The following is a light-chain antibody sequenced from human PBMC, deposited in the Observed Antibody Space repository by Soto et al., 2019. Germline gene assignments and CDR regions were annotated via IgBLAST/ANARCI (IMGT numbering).Light chain of an antibody. V-gene: IGLV2-8*01. Sequence: QSVLTQPASVSGSPGQSITISCTGTSSDVGGYNYVSWYQQHPGKAPKLMIYEVSKRPSGVPDRFSGSKSGNTASLTVSGXXXXXXXXYYCNSYAGSNNWVFGGGTKLTV. CDR1: SSDVGGYNY. J-gene: IGLJ3*02. CDR3: NSYAGSNNWV. CDR2: EVS.